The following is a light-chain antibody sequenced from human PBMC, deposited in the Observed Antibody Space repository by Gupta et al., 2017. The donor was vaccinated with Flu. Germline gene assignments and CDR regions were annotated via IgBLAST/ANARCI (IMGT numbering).Light chain of an antibody. CDR2: STS. CDR1: TGAVASGYF. CDR3: LPCFGAAYV. V-gene: IGLV7-43*01. J-gene: IGLJ1*01. Sequence: TCASGTGAVASGYFPSRLQQKPGQAPRALICSTSNRNSSTPARFSGALLGGNAALTLSGVLTEDEDDYYCLPCFGAAYVFGTGTNVTVL.